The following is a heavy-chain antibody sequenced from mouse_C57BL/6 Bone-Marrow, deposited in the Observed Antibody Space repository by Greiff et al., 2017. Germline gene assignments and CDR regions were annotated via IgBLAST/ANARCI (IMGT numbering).Heavy chain of an antibody. Sequence: VQLQQPGAELVMPGASVKLSCKASGYTFTSYWMHWVKQRPGQGLAWIGEIDPSDSYTNYNQKFKGKSTLTVDKSSSTAYMQLSSLTSEDSAVYYCAAYYSNYVDYWGQGTTLTVSS. D-gene: IGHD2-5*01. CDR3: AAYYSNYVDY. CDR1: GYTFTSYW. V-gene: IGHV1-69*01. CDR2: IDPSDSYT. J-gene: IGHJ2*01.